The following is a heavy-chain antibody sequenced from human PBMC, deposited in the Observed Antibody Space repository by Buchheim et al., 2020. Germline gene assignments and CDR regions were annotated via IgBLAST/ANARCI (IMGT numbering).Heavy chain of an antibody. V-gene: IGHV4-34*01. D-gene: IGHD3-22*01. J-gene: IGHJ4*02. Sequence: QVQLQQWGAGLLKPSETLSLTCAVYGGSFSGYYWSWSRQPPGKGLVWIGEINHRGSTNYNPSLKSRVTISVDTSKNQFSLILSSVTAADTAVYYCARRRVVINRPFDYWGQGTL. CDR3: ARRRVVINRPFDY. CDR1: GGSFSGYY. CDR2: INHRGST.